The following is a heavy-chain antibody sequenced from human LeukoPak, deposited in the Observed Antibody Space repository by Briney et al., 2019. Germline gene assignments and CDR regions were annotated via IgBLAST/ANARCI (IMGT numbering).Heavy chain of an antibody. J-gene: IGHJ2*01. D-gene: IGHD7-27*01. CDR3: ARGVLGPYYFDL. CDR2: IHYTGDT. CDR1: GGSFRGYY. V-gene: IGHV4-34*01. Sequence: SETLSLTCVVYGGSFRGYYWSWIRQPPGKGLEWIGEIHYTGDTNYKPSLKSRVTISGDPSKNQVSLRVSSVTAADTAVYYCARGVLGPYYFDLWGRGTLVTVSS.